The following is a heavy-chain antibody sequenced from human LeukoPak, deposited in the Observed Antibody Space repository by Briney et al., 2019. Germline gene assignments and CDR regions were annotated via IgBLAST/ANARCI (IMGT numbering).Heavy chain of an antibody. Sequence: KPGGSLRLSCAASGFTFSSYSMNWVRQAPGKGLEWVSSISSSSSYIYYADSVKGRFTISRDNAKNSLYLQMNSLRAEDTAVYYCARGTYYDFWSGYWRGADYFGYWGQGTLVTVSS. V-gene: IGHV3-21*01. CDR1: GFTFSSYS. J-gene: IGHJ4*02. CDR3: ARGTYYDFWSGYWRGADYFGY. CDR2: ISSSSSYI. D-gene: IGHD3-3*01.